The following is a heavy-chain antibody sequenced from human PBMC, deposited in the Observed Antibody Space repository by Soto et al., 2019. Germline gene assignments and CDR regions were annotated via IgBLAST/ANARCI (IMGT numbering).Heavy chain of an antibody. CDR2: ISYDGSNK. Sequence: GGSLRLSCAASGFTFSSYGMHWVRQAPGKGLEWVAVISYDGSNKYYADSVKGRFTISRDNSKNTLYLQMNSLRAEDTAVYYCAKEASGSNPPQYYFDYWGQGTLVTVSS. D-gene: IGHD1-26*01. CDR1: GFTFSSYG. CDR3: AKEASGSNPPQYYFDY. V-gene: IGHV3-30*18. J-gene: IGHJ4*02.